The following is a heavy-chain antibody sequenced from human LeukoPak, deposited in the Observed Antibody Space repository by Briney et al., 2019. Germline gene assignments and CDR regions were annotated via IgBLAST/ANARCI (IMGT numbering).Heavy chain of an antibody. CDR3: ARGNSLGELYFDY. J-gene: IGHJ4*02. D-gene: IGHD3-16*01. Sequence: SETLSLTCAVYGESFSGYYWSWIRQPPGKGLEWIGEINHSGSTNYNPSLKSRVTISVDTSKNQFSLQLNSVTPEDTAVYYCARGNSLGELYFDYWGQGTLVTVSS. CDR2: INHSGST. CDR1: GESFSGYY. V-gene: IGHV4-34*01.